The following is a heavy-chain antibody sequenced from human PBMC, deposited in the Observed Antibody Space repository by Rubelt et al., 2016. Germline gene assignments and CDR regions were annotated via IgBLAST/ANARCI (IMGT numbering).Heavy chain of an antibody. V-gene: IGHV3-33*01. CDR1: GFTFSSYG. CDR3: AREYSYGYVYYGMDV. Sequence: VQLVESGGGLVQPGGSLRLSCAASGFTFSSYGMHWVRQAPGKGLEWVAVIWYDGSNKYYADSVKGRFTISRDNSKNTLYLQMNSLRAEDTAVYYCAREYSYGYVYYGMDVWGQGTTVTVSS. J-gene: IGHJ6*02. CDR2: IWYDGSNK. D-gene: IGHD5-18*01.